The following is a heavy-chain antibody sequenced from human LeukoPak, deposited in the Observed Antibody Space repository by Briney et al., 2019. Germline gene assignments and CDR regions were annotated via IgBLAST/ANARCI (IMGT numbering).Heavy chain of an antibody. CDR1: GYTFTSYY. CDR3: ARDLDYSNYGVFYYYYMDV. Sequence: EASVKVSCKASGYTFTSYYMHWVRQAPGQGLKWMGIINPSGGSTSYAQKFQGRVTMTRDTSTGTVYMELSSLRSEDTAVYYCARDLDYSNYGVFYYYYMDVWGKGTTVTVSS. V-gene: IGHV1-46*03. D-gene: IGHD4-11*01. CDR2: INPSGGST. J-gene: IGHJ6*03.